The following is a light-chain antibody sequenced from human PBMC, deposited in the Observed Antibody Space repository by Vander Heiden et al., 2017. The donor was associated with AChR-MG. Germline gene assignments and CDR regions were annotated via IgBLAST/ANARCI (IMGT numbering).Light chain of an antibody. CDR2: HDS. CDR1: NIGSKS. Sequence: SYVLTQPPSVSVAPGKPARITCGGNNIGSKSVHWYQQKPGQAPVAVIYHDSDRPSGIPERFSGSNSGNTAILTISRVEAGDEADYYCQVWDTSTDHPVFGGGTKLTVL. J-gene: IGLJ2*01. V-gene: IGLV3-21*04. CDR3: QVWDTSTDHPV.